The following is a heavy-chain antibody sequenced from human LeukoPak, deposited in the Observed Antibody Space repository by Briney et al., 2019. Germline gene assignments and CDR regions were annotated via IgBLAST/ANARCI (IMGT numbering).Heavy chain of an antibody. D-gene: IGHD4-17*01. Sequence: GGSLRLSCAASGFTFSSYWMHWVRQAPGKGLVWVSRINSDGSSIKSADSVKGRFTISRDNAKNTLYLQMNSLGAEDTAVYYCARGTAWRNDYETHAFDIWGQGTMVTVSS. CDR3: ARGTAWRNDYETHAFDI. J-gene: IGHJ3*02. V-gene: IGHV3-74*03. CDR2: INSDGSSI. CDR1: GFTFSSYW.